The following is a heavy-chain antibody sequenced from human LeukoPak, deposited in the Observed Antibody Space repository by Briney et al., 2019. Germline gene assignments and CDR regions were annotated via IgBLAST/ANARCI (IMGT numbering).Heavy chain of an antibody. Sequence: SQTLSLTCTVSGGSISSGGYYWSWIRQPPGKGLEWIGYIYHSGSTYYNPSLKSRVTISVDTSKNQFSLKLSSVTAADTAVYYCAAGYSYGQQHFDYWGQGTLVTVSS. D-gene: IGHD5-18*01. J-gene: IGHJ4*02. CDR3: AAGYSYGQQHFDY. V-gene: IGHV4-30-2*02. CDR1: GGSISSGGYY. CDR2: IYHSGST.